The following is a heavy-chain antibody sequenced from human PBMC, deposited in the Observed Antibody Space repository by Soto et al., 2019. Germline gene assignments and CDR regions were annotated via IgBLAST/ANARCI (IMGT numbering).Heavy chain of an antibody. Sequence: QVRLQESGPGLVRPSETLSLTCTASGVSISSAGYYWSWIRHHPGKGLEWIGTTFYSASTYYNPSLTSATSISVDTSKNQFSLNLSSVTAADTAVYYCASPSRLRGVIAVDQWGTGIHVTVSS. V-gene: IGHV4-31*04. CDR1: GVSISSAGYY. J-gene: IGHJ4*02. D-gene: IGHD3-10*01. CDR3: ASPSRLRGVIAVDQ. CDR2: TFYSAST.